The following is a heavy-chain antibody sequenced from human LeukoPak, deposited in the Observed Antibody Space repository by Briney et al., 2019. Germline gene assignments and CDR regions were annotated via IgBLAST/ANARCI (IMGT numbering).Heavy chain of an antibody. CDR2: IGHDGADK. V-gene: IGHV3-30*04. CDR3: ARNSDYYDYSPQSV. J-gene: IGHJ4*02. Sequence: PGGSLRLSCAASRFTFSHYALHWVRQAPGKGLEWVALIGHDGADKYYAGSVKGRFLISRDNSKNMLFLQMNSLIIEDTAVYYCARNSDYYDYSPQSVWGQGTLVTVS. CDR1: RFTFSHYA. D-gene: IGHD3-22*01.